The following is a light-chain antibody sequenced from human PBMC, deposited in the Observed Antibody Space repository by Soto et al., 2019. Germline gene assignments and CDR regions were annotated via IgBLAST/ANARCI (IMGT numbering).Light chain of an antibody. CDR2: GAS. V-gene: IGKV1-27*01. Sequence: DIQMTQSPSSLSASVGDRVTITCRASQSIDYFVAWYQQKPGKAPKLLIYGASTLQSGVPSRFSGSGSGTDFTLTISGLQPEDVASHFCQRYNSPPWTFGEGTKVVI. CDR1: QSIDYF. CDR3: QRYNSPPWT. J-gene: IGKJ1*01.